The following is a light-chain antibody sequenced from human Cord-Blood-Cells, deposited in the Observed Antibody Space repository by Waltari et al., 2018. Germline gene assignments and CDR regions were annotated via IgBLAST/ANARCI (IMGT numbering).Light chain of an antibody. CDR1: PGISNY. Sequence: DIQMTQSPSSLSASVGERVTITCRASPGISNYLAWFQQNPGTAPKSLIYAASSWQSGGPSKFSGSGSGTDCTLTIISLQPEDFATYYCQQYNSYPITFGQGTRLEIK. CDR2: AAS. V-gene: IGKV1-16*02. J-gene: IGKJ5*01. CDR3: QQYNSYPIT.